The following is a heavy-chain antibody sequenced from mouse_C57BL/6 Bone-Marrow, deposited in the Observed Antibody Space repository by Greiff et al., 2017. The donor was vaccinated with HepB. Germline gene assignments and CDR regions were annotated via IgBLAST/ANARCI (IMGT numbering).Heavy chain of an antibody. CDR2: IDPSDSYT. Sequence: QVQLQQPGAELVMPGASVKLSCKASGYTFTSYWMHWVKQRPGQGLEWIGEIDPSDSYTNYNQKFKGKSTLTVDKSSSTAYMQLSSLTSEDSAVYYCAGNYGLYFDYWGQGTTLTVSS. J-gene: IGHJ2*01. CDR1: GYTFTSYW. D-gene: IGHD1-1*01. CDR3: AGNYGLYFDY. V-gene: IGHV1-69*01.